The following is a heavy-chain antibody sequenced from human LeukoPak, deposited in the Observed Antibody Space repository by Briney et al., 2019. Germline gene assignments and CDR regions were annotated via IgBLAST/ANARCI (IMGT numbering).Heavy chain of an antibody. CDR3: ARLGYSFGQGDY. Sequence: PGESLKISCKASGYSFPNYWIGWVRQMPGQGLEWMGIIYPGDSNTKYRPSSQGLVTISADRSTSTAYLQWGSLEASDSAMYYCARLGYSFGQGDYWGQGTLVTVSS. V-gene: IGHV5-51*01. D-gene: IGHD5-18*01. CDR1: GYSFPNYW. CDR2: IYPGDSNT. J-gene: IGHJ4*02.